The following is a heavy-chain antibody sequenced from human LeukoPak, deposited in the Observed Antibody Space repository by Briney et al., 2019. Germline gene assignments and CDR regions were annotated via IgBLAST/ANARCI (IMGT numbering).Heavy chain of an antibody. J-gene: IGHJ4*02. D-gene: IGHD4-17*01. V-gene: IGHV3-20*04. CDR2: INWNGGST. CDR1: GFTFDDYG. Sequence: GGSLRLSCAASGFTFDDYGMSWVRQAPGKGLEWVSGINWNGGSTGYADSVKGRFTISRDNSKNTLYLQMNSLRAEDTAVYYCARYDYGESYFDYWGQGTLVTVSS. CDR3: ARYDYGESYFDY.